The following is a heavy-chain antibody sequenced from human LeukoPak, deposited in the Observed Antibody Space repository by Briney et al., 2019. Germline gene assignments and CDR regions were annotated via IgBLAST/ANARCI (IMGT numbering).Heavy chain of an antibody. V-gene: IGHV3-48*03. Sequence: QPGGSLRLSCAASGFTFSSYEMNGVRQAPGKGLEWVSNIGSRGSTMYYADSVKGRFTISRDNAKNSLYLQMNSLRAEDTAVYYCAKSSDYVWGSYRSYYLDYWGQGTLVTVSS. D-gene: IGHD3-16*02. CDR2: IGSRGSTM. J-gene: IGHJ4*02. CDR3: AKSSDYVWGSYRSYYLDY. CDR1: GFTFSSYE.